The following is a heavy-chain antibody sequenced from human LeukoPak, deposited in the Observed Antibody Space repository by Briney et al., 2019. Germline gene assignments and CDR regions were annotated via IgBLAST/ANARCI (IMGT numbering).Heavy chain of an antibody. V-gene: IGHV3-23*01. CDR3: AKEGPFSSSWYWAGPNYGMDV. CDR1: GFTFSSYA. J-gene: IGHJ6*02. D-gene: IGHD6-13*01. CDR2: ISGSGGST. Sequence: PGGSLRLSCAASGFTFSSYAMSWVRQAPGKGLEWVSAISGSGGSTYYADSVKGRFTISRDNSKNTLYLQMNSLRAEDTAVYYCAKEGPFSSSWYWAGPNYGMDVWGQGTTVTVSS.